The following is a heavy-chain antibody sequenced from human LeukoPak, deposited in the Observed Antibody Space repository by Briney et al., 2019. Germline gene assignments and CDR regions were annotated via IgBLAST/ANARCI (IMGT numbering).Heavy chain of an antibody. J-gene: IGHJ4*02. V-gene: IGHV1-69*01. CDR2: IIPIFGTA. Sequence: SVKVSCKASGGTFSSYAISWVRQAPGQGLEWMGGIIPIFGTANYAQKFQGRVTITADESTSTAYMEMNSLRAEDTAVYYCAKDPSYSSGWYVDYWGQGTLVTVSS. CDR3: AKDPSYSSGWYVDY. D-gene: IGHD6-19*01. CDR1: GGTFSSYA.